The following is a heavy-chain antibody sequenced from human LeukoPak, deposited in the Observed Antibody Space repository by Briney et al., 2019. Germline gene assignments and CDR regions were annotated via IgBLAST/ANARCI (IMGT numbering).Heavy chain of an antibody. V-gene: IGHV1-2*02. CDR3: ARNRPWYCSSTSCYNKEIDY. CDR1: GYTFTGYY. D-gene: IGHD2-2*02. CDR2: INPNSGGT. Sequence: ASAKVSCKASGYTFTGYYMHWVRQAPGQGLEWMGWINPNSGGTNYAQKFQGRVTMTRDTSISTAYMELSRLRSDDTAVYYCARNRPWYCSSTSCYNKEIDYWGQGTLVTVSS. J-gene: IGHJ4*02.